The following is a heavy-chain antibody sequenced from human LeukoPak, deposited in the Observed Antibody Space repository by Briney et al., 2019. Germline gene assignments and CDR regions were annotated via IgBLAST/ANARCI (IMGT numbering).Heavy chain of an antibody. D-gene: IGHD3-22*01. J-gene: IGHJ6*02. CDR3: AAPDQPYYDSSGYPPSGV. CDR1: GGSFSGYY. Sequence: PSETLSLTCAVYGGSFSGYYWSWIRQPPGKGLEWIGEINHSGSTNYNPSLKSRVTISVDTSKNQFSLKLSSVTAADTAVYYCAAPDQPYYDSSGYPPSGVWGQGTTVTVSS. V-gene: IGHV4-34*01. CDR2: INHSGST.